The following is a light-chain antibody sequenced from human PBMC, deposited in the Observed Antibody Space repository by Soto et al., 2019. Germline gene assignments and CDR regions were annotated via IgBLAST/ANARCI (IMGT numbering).Light chain of an antibody. J-gene: IGKJ1*01. CDR3: QQYNIWPPWT. V-gene: IGKV3-15*01. CDR1: QSVSNN. CDR2: GAS. Sequence: EIVTTQSPATLSVSPGDRATPSCRASQSVSNNLAWYQQRPGQAPRLLIYGASTRATGVPARFSGSGSGTDFTLTISSLPSEDFAVYYCQQYNIWPPWTFGHGTKVEIK.